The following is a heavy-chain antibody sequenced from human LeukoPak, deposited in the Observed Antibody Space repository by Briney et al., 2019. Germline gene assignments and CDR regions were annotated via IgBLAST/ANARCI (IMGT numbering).Heavy chain of an antibody. Sequence: GRSLRLSCAASGSTFDDYAMHSARQVPGKGLEWVSFISGKGRNTYYADSVKGRFTISRANTKNSLYLQMNSLRTEHTALYYCANDISNGNSRHFDYWGQGTLVTVSS. V-gene: IGHV3-43*02. D-gene: IGHD1-7*01. J-gene: IGHJ4*02. CDR1: GSTFDDYA. CDR2: ISGKGRNT. CDR3: ANDISNGNSRHFDY.